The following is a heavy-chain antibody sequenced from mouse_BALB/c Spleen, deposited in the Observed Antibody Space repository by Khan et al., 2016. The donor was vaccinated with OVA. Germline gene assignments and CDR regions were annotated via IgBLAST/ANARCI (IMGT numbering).Heavy chain of an antibody. CDR3: ARGGSTTGYFDY. CDR2: IYPGDGNT. J-gene: IGHJ2*01. V-gene: IGHV1-87*01. D-gene: IGHD2-14*01. Sequence: VQLQESGTELARPGASVKLSCKASGYTFTSYWMQWVKQRPGQGLEWIGAIYPGDGNTRYTQKFKGKATLTADKYSSTAYMQLSSLASEDSAVYYCARGGSTTGYFDYWGKGTTPTV. CDR1: GYTFTSYW.